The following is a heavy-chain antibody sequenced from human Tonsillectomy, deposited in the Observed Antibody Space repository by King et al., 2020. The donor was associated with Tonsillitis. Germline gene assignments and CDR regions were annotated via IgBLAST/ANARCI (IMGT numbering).Heavy chain of an antibody. Sequence: VQLVQSGGGLVQPGGSLRLSCAATGFAFSSYVTNWVRQAPGKGLEWVSAISGSGDSTYYADSVKGRFTISRDNSKNTLYLQMNSLRAEDTAVYYCAKDRSGGWGLTRLGTLDIWGQGSMVTV. V-gene: IGHV3-23*04. CDR1: GFAFSSYV. CDR2: ISGSGDST. CDR3: AKDRSGGWGLTRLGTLDI. D-gene: IGHD4-11*01. J-gene: IGHJ3*02.